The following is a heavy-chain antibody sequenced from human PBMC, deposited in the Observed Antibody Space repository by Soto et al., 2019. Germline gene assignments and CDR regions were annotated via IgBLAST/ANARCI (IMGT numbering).Heavy chain of an antibody. J-gene: IGHJ6*02. D-gene: IGHD6-19*01. Sequence: ASVKVSCKASGYSFTSYGISWVRQAPGQGLEWMGWISAYNGNTNYAQKLQGRVTMTTDTSTSTAYMELRSLRSDDTAVYYCARSRRGAYSSGWYSLSGYYNYGIDVWGQGTKVTVSS. CDR2: ISAYNGNT. CDR1: GYSFTSYG. CDR3: ARSRRGAYSSGWYSLSGYYNYGIDV. V-gene: IGHV1-18*01.